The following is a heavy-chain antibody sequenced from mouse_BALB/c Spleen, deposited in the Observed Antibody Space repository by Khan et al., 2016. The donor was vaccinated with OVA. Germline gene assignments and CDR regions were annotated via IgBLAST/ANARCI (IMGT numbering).Heavy chain of an antibody. J-gene: IGHJ3*01. CDR3: TNGNYGWFAY. D-gene: IGHD2-1*01. CDR1: GFTFSSFV. CDR2: ISSAATYT. V-gene: IGHV5-9-1*01. Sequence: EVELVESGGGLVEPGGSLKLSCAASGFTFSSFVMSWVRQTPEKRLEWVATISSAATYTYYPDSVKGRFTISRDNAKNNLYLQMNRLRSDDTAIYYCTNGNYGWFAYWGQGTLVTVST.